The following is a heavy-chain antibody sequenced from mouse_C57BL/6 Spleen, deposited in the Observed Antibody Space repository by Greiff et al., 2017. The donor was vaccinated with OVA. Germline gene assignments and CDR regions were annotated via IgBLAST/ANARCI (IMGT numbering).Heavy chain of an antibody. J-gene: IGHJ4*01. CDR1: GYAFSSYW. V-gene: IGHV1-80*01. CDR3: ARGGHYYGSSYDYYAMDY. CDR2: IYPGDGDT. D-gene: IGHD1-1*01. Sequence: QVQLQQSGAELVKPGASVKISCKASGYAFSSYWMNWVKQRPGKGLEWIGQIYPGDGDTNYNGKFKGKATLTADKSSSTAYMQLSSLTSEDSAVYFCARGGHYYGSSYDYYAMDYWGQGTSVTVSS.